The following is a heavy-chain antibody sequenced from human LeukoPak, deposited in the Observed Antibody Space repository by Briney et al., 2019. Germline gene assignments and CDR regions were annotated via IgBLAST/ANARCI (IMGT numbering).Heavy chain of an antibody. Sequence: QPGGSLRLSCAASRFTFSSYGMSWVRQAPGKGLEWVSSISGSGGSTYYADSVKGRFTISRDNSKNTLHLQMNSLRDEDTAVYYCAKSSYYDASGYYREYYFDYWGQGTLVTVSS. CDR1: RFTFSSYG. J-gene: IGHJ4*02. CDR2: ISGSGGST. D-gene: IGHD3-22*01. V-gene: IGHV3-23*01. CDR3: AKSSYYDASGYYREYYFDY.